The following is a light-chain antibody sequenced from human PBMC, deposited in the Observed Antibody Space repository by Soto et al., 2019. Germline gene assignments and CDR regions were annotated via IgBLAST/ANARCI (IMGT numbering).Light chain of an antibody. V-gene: IGLV4-69*01. CDR1: SGHNSYA. CDR3: QTWSTDIRV. CDR2: LNSDGSH. Sequence: QTVVTQPTSASASLGASVKLTCTLSSGHNSYAIAWHQQQPEKGPRYLMKLNSDGSHSKGDGIPDRFSGSSSGAERHLTISSLQSEDEADYYCQTWSTDIRVFGGGTKLTVL. J-gene: IGLJ3*02.